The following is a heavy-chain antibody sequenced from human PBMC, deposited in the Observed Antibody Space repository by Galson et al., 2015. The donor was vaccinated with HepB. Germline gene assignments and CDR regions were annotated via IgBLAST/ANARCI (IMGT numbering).Heavy chain of an antibody. CDR3: ARDMTTVTTFDY. D-gene: IGHD4-17*01. V-gene: IGHV3-30-3*01. CDR2: ISYDGSNK. CDR1: GFTFSSYA. Sequence: SLRLSCAASGFTFSSYAMHWVRQAPGKGLEWVAVISYDGSNKYYADSVKGRFTISRDNSKNTLYLQMNSLRAEDTAVYYCARDMTTVTTFDYWGQGTLVTVSS. J-gene: IGHJ4*02.